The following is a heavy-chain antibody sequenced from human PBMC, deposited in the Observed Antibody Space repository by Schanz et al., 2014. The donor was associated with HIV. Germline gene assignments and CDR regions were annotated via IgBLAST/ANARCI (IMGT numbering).Heavy chain of an antibody. J-gene: IGHJ4*02. V-gene: IGHV1-69*01. CDR1: GDTFNSYA. Sequence: QVHLVQSGAEVKKPGTSVKLSCKASGDTFNSYALNWVRQAPGQGLEWMGGIIPMLGTANYAQKFQGRVSINADEFTNTADMDLSSLRSDDTAIYYCARSRYGDYPYYFDYWGQGTRVIVSS. D-gene: IGHD4-17*01. CDR2: IIPMLGTA. CDR3: ARSRYGDYPYYFDY.